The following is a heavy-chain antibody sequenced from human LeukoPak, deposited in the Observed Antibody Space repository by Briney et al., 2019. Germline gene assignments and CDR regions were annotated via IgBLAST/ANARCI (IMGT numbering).Heavy chain of an antibody. CDR2: IYYSGST. D-gene: IGHD3-22*01. J-gene: IGHJ3*02. Sequence: SETLSLTCTVSGGSISSYYWSWIRQPPGKGLEWIGYIYYSGSTNYNPSLKSRVTISVDTSKNQFSLKLSSVTAADTAVYYCARARYYYDSSGYLPSGAFDIWGQGTMVTVSS. V-gene: IGHV4-59*01. CDR3: ARARYYYDSSGYLPSGAFDI. CDR1: GGSISSYY.